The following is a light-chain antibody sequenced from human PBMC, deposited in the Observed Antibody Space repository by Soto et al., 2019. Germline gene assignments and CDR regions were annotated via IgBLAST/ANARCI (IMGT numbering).Light chain of an antibody. CDR2: GAS. CDR1: QSVSSH. V-gene: IGKV3D-15*01. Sequence: EIVLTQSPGTLSLSPGERATLSCRASQSVSSHLAWFQQKPGQAPRLLMFGASTRATGMPARFSGSGSGTEFTLIISSLQSEDFAVYDCQQYSNWPLTFGGGTKVEI. CDR3: QQYSNWPLT. J-gene: IGKJ4*01.